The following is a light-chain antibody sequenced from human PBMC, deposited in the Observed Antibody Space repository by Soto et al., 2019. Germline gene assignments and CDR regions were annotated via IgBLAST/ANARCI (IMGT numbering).Light chain of an antibody. V-gene: IGKV3D-15*01. CDR2: GAS. CDR3: QEYGSSTWT. J-gene: IGKJ1*01. Sequence: EIVMTPSPVTLSVSPGERATLSCRASQFVSSNLAWYQQKPGQAPRLLIYGASTSATVIPASFSGSGSGTEITLPIRNLQSQDFAVDHCQEYGSSTWTRGEGTKVNI. CDR1: QFVSSN.